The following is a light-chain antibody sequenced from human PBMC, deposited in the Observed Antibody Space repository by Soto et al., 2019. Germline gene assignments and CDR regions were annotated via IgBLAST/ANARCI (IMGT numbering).Light chain of an antibody. V-gene: IGKV3-11*01. CDR1: QSVGSY. CDR3: ELRRYRSTRA. Sequence: CVSIGVGAAPCSRNSQSVGSYLAWYQQKPGQAPRLLIYDASNRATGIPARFSGSGTRNTFKLCILSIAAEEFLGYCRELRRYRSTRAFVQGTKVDIK. CDR2: DAS. J-gene: IGKJ2*01.